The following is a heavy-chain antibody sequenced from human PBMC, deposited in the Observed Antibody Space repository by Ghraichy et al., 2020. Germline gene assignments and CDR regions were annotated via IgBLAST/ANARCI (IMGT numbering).Heavy chain of an antibody. Sequence: GGSLRLSCAASGFTFSNYAMSWLRQAPGKGLEWISAISSSGGSTYYADSVKGRFTISRDNSKNTLYLQMNSLRAEDTAVYYCAKQRRAVSDFDCWGQGTLVTVSS. CDR1: GFTFSNYA. V-gene: IGHV3-23*01. CDR3: AKQRRAVSDFDC. CDR2: ISSSGGST. J-gene: IGHJ4*02. D-gene: IGHD1-26*01.